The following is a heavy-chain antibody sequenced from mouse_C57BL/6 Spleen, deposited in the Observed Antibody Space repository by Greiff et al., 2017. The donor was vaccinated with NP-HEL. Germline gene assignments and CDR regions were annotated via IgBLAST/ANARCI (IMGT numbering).Heavy chain of an antibody. V-gene: IGHV14-2*01. D-gene: IGHD1-1*01. CDR2: IDPEDGET. J-gene: IGHJ2*01. Sequence: EVQLQQSGAELVKPGASVKLSCTASGFNIKDYYMHWVKQRTEQGLEWIGRIDPEDGETKYAPKFPGKATITADTSSNTAYLQLSSLTSEDTAVYYCARSLGSRDFDYWGQGTTLTVSS. CDR1: GFNIKDYY. CDR3: ARSLGSRDFDY.